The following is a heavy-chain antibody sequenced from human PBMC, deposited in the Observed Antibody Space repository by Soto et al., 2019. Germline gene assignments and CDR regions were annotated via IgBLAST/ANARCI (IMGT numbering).Heavy chain of an antibody. CDR1: GFTFSSYG. V-gene: IGHV3-30*18. Sequence: QVPLVESGGGVVQPGRSLRLSCAASGFTFSSYGMHWVRQAPGKGLDCVALISYDGSHQHYADSVKGRFTISRDNSKNTLYLQMNSLRTEDTAVYYCAKEGLTATSLWGQGTLVTVSS. J-gene: IGHJ4*02. D-gene: IGHD3-9*01. CDR3: AKEGLTATSL. CDR2: ISYDGSHQ.